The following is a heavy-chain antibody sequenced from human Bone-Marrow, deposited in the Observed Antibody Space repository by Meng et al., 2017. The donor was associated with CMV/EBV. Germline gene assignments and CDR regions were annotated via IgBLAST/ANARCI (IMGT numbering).Heavy chain of an antibody. CDR1: GFTFSSYA. CDR2: ISGSGGST. Sequence: LSLTRAASGFTFSSYAMSWVRQAPGKGLEWVSAISGSGGSTYYADSVKGRFTISRDNAKNSLYLQMNSLRAEDTAVYYCARGYCSSTICYSWGQGTLVTVSS. D-gene: IGHD2-2*01. J-gene: IGHJ5*02. CDR3: ARGYCSSTICYS. V-gene: IGHV3-23*01.